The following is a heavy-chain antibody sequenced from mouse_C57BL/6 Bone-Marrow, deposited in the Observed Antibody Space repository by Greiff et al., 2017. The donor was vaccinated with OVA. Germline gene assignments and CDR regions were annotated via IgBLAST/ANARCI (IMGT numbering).Heavy chain of an antibody. CDR1: GYTFTSYG. V-gene: IGHV1-81*01. CDR3: ARSYYGNYYCYAMDY. D-gene: IGHD2-1*01. Sequence: VQLQQSGAELVRPGASVKLSCKASGYTFTSYGISWVKQRTGQGLEWIGEIYPRSGNTYYNEKFKGKATLTADKSSSTAYMELRILTSEDSAVYFCARSYYGNYYCYAMDYWGQGTSVTVSS. J-gene: IGHJ4*01. CDR2: IYPRSGNT.